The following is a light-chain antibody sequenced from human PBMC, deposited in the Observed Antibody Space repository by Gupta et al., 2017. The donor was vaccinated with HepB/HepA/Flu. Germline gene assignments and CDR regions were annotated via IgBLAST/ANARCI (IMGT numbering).Light chain of an antibody. CDR3: SAYTSSSTVV. CDR2: DVS. Sequence: SALTQPASVSGSPGKSITIYCTGPSSDVGGYNYVSWYQQHPGKAPKLMIYDVSNRPSGVSNRFSSSKSGNTASLTISGLQAEDEADYYCSAYTSSSTVVFGGGTKLTVL. V-gene: IGLV2-14*01. CDR1: SSDVGGYNY. J-gene: IGLJ2*01.